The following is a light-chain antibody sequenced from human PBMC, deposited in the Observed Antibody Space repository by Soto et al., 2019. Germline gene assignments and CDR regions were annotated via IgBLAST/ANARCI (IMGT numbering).Light chain of an antibody. CDR3: MQALQTPYT. J-gene: IGKJ2*01. Sequence: DFVMTQSPLSLPVTPGEPASISCRSSQSLLHSNGYNYLDWYPPKPGQSPQLLVSLGSDRASGVPDRFRGSGSGTDFTLKISRVEAEDVGVYYCMQALQTPYTFGQGTKLEIK. V-gene: IGKV2-28*01. CDR2: LGS. CDR1: QSLLHSNGYNY.